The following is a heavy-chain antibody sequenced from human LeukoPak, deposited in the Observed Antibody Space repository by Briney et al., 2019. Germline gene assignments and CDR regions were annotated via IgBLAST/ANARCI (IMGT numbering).Heavy chain of an antibody. V-gene: IGHV4-30-2*01. D-gene: IGHD2-2*02. J-gene: IGHJ5*02. CDR1: GGSISSGGYS. CDR2: IYHSGTT. CDR3: ARVDIVVVPAAIMGWFDP. Sequence: SQTLSLTCAVSGGSISSGGYSWSRIRQPPGKGLEWIGYIYHSGTTYYNPSLKSRVTISVDTSKNQFSLKLSSVTAADTAVYYCARVDIVVVPAAIMGWFDPWGQGTLVTVSS.